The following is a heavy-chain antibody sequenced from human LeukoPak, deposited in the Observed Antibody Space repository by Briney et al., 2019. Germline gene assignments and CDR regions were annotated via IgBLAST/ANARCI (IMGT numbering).Heavy chain of an antibody. D-gene: IGHD2-21*02. CDR2: IYTSGST. CDR3: ARAGAYCGGDCYSDLYYFDY. CDR1: GGSISSYY. V-gene: IGHV4-4*07. Sequence: SETLSLTCTVSGGSISSYYWSWIRQPAGEGLEWIGRIYTSGSTNYNPSLKSRVTMSVDTSKNQFSLKLSSVTAADTAVYYCARAGAYCGGDCYSDLYYFDYWGQGTLVTVSS. J-gene: IGHJ4*02.